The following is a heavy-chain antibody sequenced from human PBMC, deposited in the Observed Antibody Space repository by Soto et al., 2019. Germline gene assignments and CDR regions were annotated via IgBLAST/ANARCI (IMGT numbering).Heavy chain of an antibody. CDR3: APQAFDY. Sequence: GGSLRLACAASGFTFSNYGMHWVRQAPGKGLEWVAFVWLDGSNKYYADSVRDRFTIARVNSKNTLYLQMNSLSAEDTAVYHCAPQAFDYWGQGTLVTVSS. J-gene: IGHJ4*02. CDR2: VWLDGSNK. CDR1: GFTFSNYG. V-gene: IGHV3-30*02.